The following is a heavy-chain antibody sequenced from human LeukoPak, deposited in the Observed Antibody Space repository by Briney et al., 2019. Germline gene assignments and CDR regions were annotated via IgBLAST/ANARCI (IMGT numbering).Heavy chain of an antibody. CDR2: IIPIFGTA. D-gene: IGHD2-8*01. Sequence: SVKVSCKASGGTFSSYAISWVRQAPGQGLEWMGGIIPIFGTANYAQKFQGRVTITADESTSTAYMELSSLRSEDTAVYYCASPNLHPLTKLRYYMDVWGKGTTVTVSS. J-gene: IGHJ6*03. CDR3: ASPNLHPLTKLRYYMDV. V-gene: IGHV1-69*01. CDR1: GGTFSSYA.